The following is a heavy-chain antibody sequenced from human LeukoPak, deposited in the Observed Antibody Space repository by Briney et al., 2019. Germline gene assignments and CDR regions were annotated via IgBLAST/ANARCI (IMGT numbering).Heavy chain of an antibody. CDR3: ASAGAAAGTVDY. V-gene: IGHV4-39*01. Sequence: SHTLSLTCTVSGGSISSSSYYWGWIRQPPGKGLEWIGSIYYSGSTYYNPSLKSRVTISVDTSKNQFSLKLSSVTAADTAVYYCASAGAAAGTVDYWGQGTLVTVSS. CDR2: IYYSGST. CDR1: GGSISSSSYY. J-gene: IGHJ4*02. D-gene: IGHD6-13*01.